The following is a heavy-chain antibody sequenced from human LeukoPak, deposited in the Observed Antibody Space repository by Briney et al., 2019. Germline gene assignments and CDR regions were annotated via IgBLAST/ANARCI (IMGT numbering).Heavy chain of an antibody. CDR1: GFTFDDYA. V-gene: IGHV3-9*03. J-gene: IGHJ3*02. Sequence: GGSLRLSCAASGFTFDDYAMHWVRQAPGKGLEWVSGISWNSGSIGYADSVKGRSTISRDNAKNSLYLQMNSLRAEDMALYYCAKVGYCSSTSCYFGAFVIWGQGTMVTVSS. CDR3: AKVGYCSSTSCYFGAFVI. CDR2: ISWNSGSI. D-gene: IGHD2-2*01.